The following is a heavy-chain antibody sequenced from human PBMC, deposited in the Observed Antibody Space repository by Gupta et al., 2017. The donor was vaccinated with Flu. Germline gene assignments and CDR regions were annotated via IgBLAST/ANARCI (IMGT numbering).Heavy chain of an antibody. V-gene: IGHV4-39*01. CDR2: LVYRAVT. D-gene: IGHD3-22*01. CDR1: ISIGYY. J-gene: IGHJ4*02. Sequence: ISIGYYGGWFRQTTERGLDWIGKLVYRAVTDFNPSLRCTATIVQETSNTQFSLRLTSVTAADTALYYCMRRWVGDSSASDVWGRGTLVTVSA. CDR3: MRRWVGDSSASDV.